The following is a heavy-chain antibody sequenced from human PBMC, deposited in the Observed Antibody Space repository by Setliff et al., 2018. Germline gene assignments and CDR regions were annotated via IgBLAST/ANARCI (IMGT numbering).Heavy chain of an antibody. V-gene: IGHV4-4*02. CDR2: IFHNGNT. CDR1: GGSITSSTW. Sequence: SETLSLTCAVSGGSITSSTWWSWVRQPPEKGLEWIGEIFHNGNTAYNPSLDSRVTISVDKSKNHFSLKLTSVTAADTAVYYCAKGGGRYHSASWGQGTLVTVSS. D-gene: IGHD1-26*01. CDR3: AKGGGRYHSAS. J-gene: IGHJ4*02.